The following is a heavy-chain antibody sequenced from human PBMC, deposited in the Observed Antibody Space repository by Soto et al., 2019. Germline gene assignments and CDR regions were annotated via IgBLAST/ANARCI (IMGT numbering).Heavy chain of an antibody. D-gene: IGHD5-12*01. Sequence: QVQLVQSGAEVKKPGSSVKVACKASVGTFSSYAISCVRQAPGQGLEWMGVIIPIFGTENYALKFQGRVTITADESTSSASMELSSLRSEDTAVDSCADVSGYEYSYYYGMDVWGQGTTVTFSS. CDR2: IIPIFGTE. CDR1: VGTFSSYA. CDR3: ADVSGYEYSYYYGMDV. J-gene: IGHJ6*02. V-gene: IGHV1-69*12.